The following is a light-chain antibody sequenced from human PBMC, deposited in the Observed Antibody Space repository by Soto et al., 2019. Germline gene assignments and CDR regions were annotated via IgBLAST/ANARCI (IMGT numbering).Light chain of an antibody. V-gene: IGLV2-14*01. Sequence: QSALTQPASVSGSPGQSITISCTGTSSDIGGYKYVSWYQQHPGKAPKLIIYEVTNRPSGVSDRFSGSKSGNTASLTISGLRAEDEADYYCSSYTIYSTLLLFGGGTKVTVL. CDR1: SSDIGGYKY. CDR2: EVT. J-gene: IGLJ2*01. CDR3: SSYTIYSTLLL.